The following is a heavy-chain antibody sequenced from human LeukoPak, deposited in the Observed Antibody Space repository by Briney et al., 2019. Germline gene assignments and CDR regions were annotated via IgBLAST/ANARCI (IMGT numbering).Heavy chain of an antibody. CDR1: GFTFSSYA. V-gene: IGHV3-23*01. CDR2: ISGSGGST. CDR3: AKVRSGWSLGYFQH. Sequence: GGSLRLSCAASGFTFSSYAMSWVHQAPGKGLEWVSAISGSGGSTYYADSVKGRFTISRDNSKNTLYLQMNSLRAEDTAVYYCAKVRSGWSLGYFQHWGQGTLVTVSS. J-gene: IGHJ1*01. D-gene: IGHD6-19*01.